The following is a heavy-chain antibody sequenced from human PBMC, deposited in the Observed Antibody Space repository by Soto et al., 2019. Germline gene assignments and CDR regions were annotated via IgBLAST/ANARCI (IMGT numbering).Heavy chain of an antibody. CDR1: GFTFSAYY. CDR3: ARSLLDEYSSSWRSAYYGMDV. CDR2: INPNRGGT. Sequence: QVQLVQSGAEVKKPGASVKVSCKASGFTFSAYYIYWVRQAPGQGLEWIGWINPNRGGTNNAQKFQCRVTMARDTSTSTVYMELSALISDDTAVYYCARSLLDEYSSSWRSAYYGMDVWGQGTTVTVSS. J-gene: IGHJ6*02. D-gene: IGHD6-13*01. V-gene: IGHV1-2*02.